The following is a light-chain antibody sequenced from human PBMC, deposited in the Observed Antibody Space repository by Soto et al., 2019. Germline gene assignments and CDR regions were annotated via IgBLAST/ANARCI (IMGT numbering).Light chain of an antibody. V-gene: IGKV1-27*01. Sequence: DIQMTQSPSSLSASVGDRVTITCRASQGISNYLAWYQQQPGKVPKLLIYVASTLQSGVPSRFSGSGSGTXXXXXXXXLQPXDVXXXXXXXYNSAPWTFGQGTKVEIK. CDR2: VAS. CDR3: XXYNSAPWT. J-gene: IGKJ1*01. CDR1: QGISNY.